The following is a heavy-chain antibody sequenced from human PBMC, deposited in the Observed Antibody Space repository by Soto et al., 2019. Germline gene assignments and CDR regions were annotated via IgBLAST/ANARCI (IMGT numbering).Heavy chain of an antibody. Sequence: PGWSLRLSCASSVFSFISYWMTWVRQAPGKGLEWVANIKQHGSEKYYVDSVKGRFTISRDNAKNSLYLQMNSLRAEDTAVYYCARGPIVVVSATSPPRYFQHWGQGTLVTVPQ. D-gene: IGHD2-2*01. CDR2: IKQHGSEK. V-gene: IGHV3-7*01. CDR3: ARGPIVVVSATSPPRYFQH. CDR1: VFSFISYW. J-gene: IGHJ1*01.